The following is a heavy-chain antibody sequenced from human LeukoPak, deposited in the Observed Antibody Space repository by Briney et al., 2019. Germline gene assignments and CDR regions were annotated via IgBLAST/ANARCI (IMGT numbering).Heavy chain of an antibody. D-gene: IGHD3-22*01. CDR3: AREGGNYYDSSGYYRPFDY. V-gene: IGHV3-30*02. Sequence: GGSLRLSCAASGFTFSGYGIHWVRQAPGKGLEWVAFIQYDGSKNFHADSVKGRLTISRDNSKNTLYLQMNSLRAEDTAVYYCAREGGNYYDSSGYYRPFDYWGQGTLVTVSS. J-gene: IGHJ4*02. CDR1: GFTFSGYG. CDR2: IQYDGSKN.